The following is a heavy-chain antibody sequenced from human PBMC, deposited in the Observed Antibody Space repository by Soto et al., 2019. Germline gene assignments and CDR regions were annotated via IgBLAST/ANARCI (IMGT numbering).Heavy chain of an antibody. CDR3: ARGIDYGEYGMDV. CDR1: GGSISSSIYY. Sequence: PETLSLICTVSGGSISSSIYYWGWIRQPPGKGLEWIGSIYYSGSTYYNPSLKSRVTISVDTSKNQFSLKLSSVTAADTAVYYCARGIDYGEYGMDVWGQGTTVTVSS. D-gene: IGHD4-17*01. CDR2: IYYSGST. J-gene: IGHJ6*02. V-gene: IGHV4-39*07.